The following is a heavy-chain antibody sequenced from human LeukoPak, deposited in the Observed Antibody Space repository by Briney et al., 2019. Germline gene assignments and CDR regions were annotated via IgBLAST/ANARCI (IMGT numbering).Heavy chain of an antibody. D-gene: IGHD5-24*01. V-gene: IGHV4-59*12. CDR3: AREPVEMATHFDY. J-gene: IGHJ4*02. CDR2: IYYSGST. Sequence: SETLSLTCTVSGGSISSYYWSWIRQPPGKGLEWIGYIYYSGSTNYNPSLKSRVTISVDTSKNQFSLKLSSVTAADTAVYYCAREPVEMATHFDYWGQGTLVTVSS. CDR1: GGSISSYY.